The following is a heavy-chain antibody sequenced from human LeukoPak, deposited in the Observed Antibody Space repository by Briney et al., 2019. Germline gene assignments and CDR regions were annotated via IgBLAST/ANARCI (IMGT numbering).Heavy chain of an antibody. CDR1: GGSISSYY. V-gene: IGHV4-59*01. J-gene: IGHJ6*03. CDR2: IYYSGST. D-gene: IGHD1-1*01. CDR3: ARARMERVYYYYYYMDV. Sequence: SETLSLTCTVSGGSISSYYWSWIRQPPGKGLEWNGYIYYSGSTNYNPSLKSRVTISVDTSKNQFSLKLSSVTAADTAVYYCARARMERVYYYYYYMDVWGKGTTVTVSS.